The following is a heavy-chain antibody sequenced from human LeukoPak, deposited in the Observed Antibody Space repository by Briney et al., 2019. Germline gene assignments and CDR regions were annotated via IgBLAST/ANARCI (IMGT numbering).Heavy chain of an antibody. Sequence: GGSLRLSCAASGFALSSHWMTWVRQVPGRGPEWVANVNRDGSETYYLDSVKGRFTISKDNAKNSPYLRMNSLRAEDTALYHCARNNGMDVWGQGTTVIVSS. CDR3: ARNNGMDV. V-gene: IGHV3-7*03. J-gene: IGHJ6*02. CDR2: VNRDGSET. CDR1: GFALSSHW.